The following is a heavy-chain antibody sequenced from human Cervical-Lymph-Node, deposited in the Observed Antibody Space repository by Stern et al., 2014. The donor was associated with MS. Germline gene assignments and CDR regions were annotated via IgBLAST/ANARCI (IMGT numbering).Heavy chain of an antibody. V-gene: IGHV4-59*01. CDR2: ISYSGST. Sequence: VQLEESGPGLVKPSETLSLTCTISGGSISTYYWSWIRQPPGTGLEWVGHISYSGSTKSNPSLKSRVTMSVDTSKNQFSLKLTSVTAADTAVYYCAGAYDCNYWDWGQGILVTVSS. CDR3: AGAYDCNYWD. CDR1: GGSISTYY. J-gene: IGHJ4*02. D-gene: IGHD1-7*01.